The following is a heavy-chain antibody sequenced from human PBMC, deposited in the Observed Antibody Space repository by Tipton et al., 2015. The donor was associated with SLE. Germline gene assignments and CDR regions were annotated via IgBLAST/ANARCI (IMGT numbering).Heavy chain of an antibody. D-gene: IGHD6-19*01. J-gene: IGHJ4*02. Sequence: TLSLTCTVSGGSIRSHYWSWIRQPPGKGLEWIGYIYYSGSTNYNPSLKSRVTISVDTSKNQFSLKLSPVTAADTAVYYCARDQAVAGSYYFDYWGQGTLVTVSS. CDR1: GGSIRSHY. V-gene: IGHV4-59*11. CDR2: IYYSGST. CDR3: ARDQAVAGSYYFDY.